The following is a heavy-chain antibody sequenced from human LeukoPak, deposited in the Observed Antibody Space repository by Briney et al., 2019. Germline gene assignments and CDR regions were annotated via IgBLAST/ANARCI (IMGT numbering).Heavy chain of an antibody. D-gene: IGHD3-3*01. V-gene: IGHV6-1*01. CDR1: GDSVSSNSAA. Sequence: QTLPLTCAISGDSVSSNSAAWNWIRQSPSRGLEWLGRTYYRSKRYNDYAVSVQSRITINPDTSKKQFSLQLNTVTAEDTAVYYSTRFNSNTRWFDPWGQGTLVTVSS. CDR2: TYYRSKRYN. CDR3: TRFNSNTRWFDP. J-gene: IGHJ5*02.